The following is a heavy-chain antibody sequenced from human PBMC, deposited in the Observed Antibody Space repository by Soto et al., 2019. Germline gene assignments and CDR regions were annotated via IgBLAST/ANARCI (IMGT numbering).Heavy chain of an antibody. V-gene: IGHV1-69*13. Sequence: SVKVSCKASGGTFSSYAISWVRQAPGQVLEWMGGIIPIFGTANYAQKFQGRVTITADESTSTAYMELSSLRSEDTAVYYCARIVYDTTSPVISIVYWDQGILITVAS. J-gene: IGHJ4*02. CDR2: IIPIFGTA. CDR3: ARIVYDTTSPVISIVY. D-gene: IGHD3-22*01. CDR1: GGTFSSYA.